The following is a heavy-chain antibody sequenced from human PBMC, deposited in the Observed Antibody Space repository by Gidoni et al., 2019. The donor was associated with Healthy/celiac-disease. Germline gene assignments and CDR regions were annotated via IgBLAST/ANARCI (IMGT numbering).Heavy chain of an antibody. CDR2: ISYDGSNK. CDR3: ARDASLGELSSTRGGIDY. V-gene: IGHV3-30-3*01. J-gene: IGHJ4*02. CDR1: GFTFSSSA. Sequence: QVQLVESGGGVVQPGRSLRLSCAASGFTFSSSAMHWVRQAPGKGLEWVAVISYDGSNKYYADSVKGRFTISRDNSKNTLFLQMKSLRTEDTAVHYCARDASLGELSSTRGGIDYWGQGTLVTVSS. D-gene: IGHD3-16*02.